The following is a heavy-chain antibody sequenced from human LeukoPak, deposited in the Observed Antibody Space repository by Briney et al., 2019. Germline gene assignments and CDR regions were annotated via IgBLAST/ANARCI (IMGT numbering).Heavy chain of an antibody. D-gene: IGHD4-17*01. CDR2: FDPEDGET. CDR3: ATEDYGAGAFDI. CDR1: GYTLTELS. J-gene: IGHJ3*02. Sequence: GASVKVSCKVSGYTLTELSMHWMRQAPGKGLEWMGGFDPEDGETIYAQKFQGRVTMTEDTSTDTAYMELSSLRSEDTAVYYCATEDYGAGAFDIWGQGTMVTVSS. V-gene: IGHV1-24*01.